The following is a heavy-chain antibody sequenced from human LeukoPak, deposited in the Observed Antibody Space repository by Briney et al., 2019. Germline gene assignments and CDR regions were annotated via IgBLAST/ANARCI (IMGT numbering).Heavy chain of an antibody. V-gene: IGHV3-30*03. CDR3: ARDQWYYDILTGYAY. CDR1: GFTFSNYG. CDR2: ISHDGTNK. J-gene: IGHJ4*02. D-gene: IGHD3-9*01. Sequence: PGGSLRLSCTASGFTFSNYGMHWVRQAPGKGLEWVAVISHDGTNKHYADSVKGRFTISRDESKNTLYLQMNSLRAEDTAVYYCARDQWYYDILTGYAYWGQGTLVTVSS.